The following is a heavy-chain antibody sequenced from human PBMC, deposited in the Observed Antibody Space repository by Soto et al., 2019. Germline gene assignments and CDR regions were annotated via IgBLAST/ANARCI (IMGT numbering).Heavy chain of an antibody. Sequence: SETLSLTCTVSGGSIRSSSYYWGWIRQPPGKGLEWIGSIYYSGSTYYNPSLKSRVTISVDTSKNQFSLKLSSVTAADTAVYYCARHVGSYYKGHFDLWGRGTLVTVS. CDR1: GGSIRSSSYY. CDR2: IYYSGST. CDR3: ARHVGSYYKGHFDL. D-gene: IGHD1-26*01. J-gene: IGHJ2*01. V-gene: IGHV4-39*01.